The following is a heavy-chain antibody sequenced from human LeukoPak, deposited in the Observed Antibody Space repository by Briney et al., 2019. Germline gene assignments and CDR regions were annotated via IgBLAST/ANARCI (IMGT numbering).Heavy chain of an antibody. J-gene: IGHJ3*02. V-gene: IGHV4-38-2*02. Sequence: PSETLSLTCSVSHYSITSGYYWGWIRQPPGKGLEWIGNVYHSGSTFYNPSLKSRVTISVDASKNQFSLKLSSVTAADTAVYYCARGRSRYATNPHNAFDIWGQGTMVTVSS. CDR1: HYSITSGYY. D-gene: IGHD5-12*01. CDR2: VYHSGST. CDR3: ARGRSRYATNPHNAFDI.